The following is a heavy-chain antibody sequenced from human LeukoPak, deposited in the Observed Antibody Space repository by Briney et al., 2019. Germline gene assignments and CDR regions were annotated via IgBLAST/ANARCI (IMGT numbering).Heavy chain of an antibody. V-gene: IGHV3-30*02. CDR1: GFRFNDYG. CDR2: IRYDGGNT. Sequence: GGSLRLSCAASGFRFNDYGMHWVRQAPGTGLERVAFIRYDGGNTYYADSVKGRLTISRDNSKKKLYLEMTSLRGDDTAVYYCARGGTCIQLCSPYWGQGTLVTVSS. CDR3: ARGGTCIQLCSPY. D-gene: IGHD5-18*01. J-gene: IGHJ4*02.